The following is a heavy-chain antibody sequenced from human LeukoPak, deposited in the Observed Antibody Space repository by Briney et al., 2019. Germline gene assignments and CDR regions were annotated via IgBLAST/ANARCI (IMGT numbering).Heavy chain of an antibody. V-gene: IGHV3-74*01. Sequence: GGSLRLSCAASGFTFSSYWMHWVRQAPGKGRVWVSRISSDGSSTSYADSVKGRFTISRDNAKNTLYLQMNSLRAEDTAVYYCARGLGYYYDSSGENWFDPWGQGTLVTLSS. CDR3: ARGLGYYYDSSGENWFDP. CDR2: ISSDGSST. CDR1: GFTFSSYW. J-gene: IGHJ5*02. D-gene: IGHD3-22*01.